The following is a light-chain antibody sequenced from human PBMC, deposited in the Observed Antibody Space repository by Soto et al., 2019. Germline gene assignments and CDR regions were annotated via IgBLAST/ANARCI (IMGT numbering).Light chain of an antibody. CDR1: SSDVGAYHY. J-gene: IGLJ3*02. CDR3: TSYAGSNIWV. Sequence: QSALTQPPSASGSPGQSVTISCTGTSSDVGAYHYVSWYQQYPGKAPKLMIYEVNKRPSGVPDRFSGSKSGKTASLTVSGLQPEDEADYPCTSYAGSNIWVFGGGTKLTVL. V-gene: IGLV2-8*01. CDR2: EVN.